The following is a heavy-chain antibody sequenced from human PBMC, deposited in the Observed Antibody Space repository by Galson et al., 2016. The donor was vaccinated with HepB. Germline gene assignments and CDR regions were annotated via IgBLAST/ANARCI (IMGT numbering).Heavy chain of an antibody. Sequence: QSGAEVKKPGESLRISCEASGYSFSKYWIGWVRQMPGKGLEWMAFIYPGDSDTRYSPSFQGQVTISADKSISTAYLQWSSLKASDTAMYYCARRAAAGGLDYWGQGTLVTVSS. CDR1: GYSFSKYW. V-gene: IGHV5-51*01. D-gene: IGHD6-13*01. CDR3: ARRAAAGGLDY. J-gene: IGHJ4*02. CDR2: IYPGDSDT.